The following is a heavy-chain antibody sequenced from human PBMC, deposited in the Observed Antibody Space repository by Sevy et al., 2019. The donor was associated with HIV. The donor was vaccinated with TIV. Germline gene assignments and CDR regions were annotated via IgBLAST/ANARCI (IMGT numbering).Heavy chain of an antibody. J-gene: IGHJ4*02. Sequence: ASVKVSCKASGYTFTFYDINWVRQATGQGLEWVGWMNPNNGNTGYAQKFQGRVTMTRNTSISTAYMELGSVRSEDTAVFYCARGASLYSSSIIEYDYWGQGTLVTVSS. CDR2: MNPNNGNT. V-gene: IGHV1-8*01. CDR1: GYTFTFYD. CDR3: ARGASLYSSSIIEYDY. D-gene: IGHD6-6*01.